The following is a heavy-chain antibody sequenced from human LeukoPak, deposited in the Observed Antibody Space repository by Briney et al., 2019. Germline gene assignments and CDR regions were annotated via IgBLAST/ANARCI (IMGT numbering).Heavy chain of an antibody. D-gene: IGHD4-17*01. CDR2: ISSSSSTI. V-gene: IGHV3-48*04. J-gene: IGHJ6*02. CDR1: GFTFSSYS. CDR3: ARDRSDGDYTGYYYYYGMDV. Sequence: PGGSLRLSCAASGFTFSSYSMNWVRQAPGKGLEWVSYISSSSSTIYYADSVKGRFTISRDSAKNSLYLQMNSLRAEDTAVYYCARDRSDGDYTGYYYYYGMDVWGQGTTVTVSS.